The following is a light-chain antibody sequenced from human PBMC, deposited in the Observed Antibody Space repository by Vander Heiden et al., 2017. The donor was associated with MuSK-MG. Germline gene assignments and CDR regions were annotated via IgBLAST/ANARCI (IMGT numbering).Light chain of an antibody. J-gene: IGLJ2*01. V-gene: IGLV3-25*02. CDR3: QSSDSRCTFHVV. Sequence: SYELTQSPAVSVFPGQTARITCSGDGLPKEHVYWFQQRAGQAPLLVIFKGPGRPSGIPERFSGSTSGTSVTLTIRGVQAEEEADYYFQSSDSRCTFHVVFGGGTKLTVL. CDR2: KGP. CDR1: GLPKEH.